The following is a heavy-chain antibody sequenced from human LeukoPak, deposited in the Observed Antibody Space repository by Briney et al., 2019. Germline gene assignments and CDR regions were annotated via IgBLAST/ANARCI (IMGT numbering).Heavy chain of an antibody. D-gene: IGHD3-16*01. CDR1: GYTFNIYG. Sequence: ASVKVSCKTSGYTFNIYGANWVRQAPGQGLEWMGWISGKNGNTDYAEKFQDRVTMTTDTSTSTAYMEPRSLRSEDTAIYYCARGVRLGELYYWGQGSLVTVSS. CDR2: ISGKNGNT. CDR3: ARGVRLGELYY. J-gene: IGHJ4*02. V-gene: IGHV1-18*01.